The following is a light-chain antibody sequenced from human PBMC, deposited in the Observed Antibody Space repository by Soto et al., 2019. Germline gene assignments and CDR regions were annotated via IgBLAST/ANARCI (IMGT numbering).Light chain of an antibody. CDR2: DAS. V-gene: IGKV3-15*01. Sequence: ETMMTQSPDTLSVSLGERATLSCRASQSLRSSLAWYQQKPGQAPRLLIYDASTRATGIPARFSGSASGTEFTLTISSLQSEDFAVYYCQQYNDWPRTFGQGTKVDIK. CDR3: QQYNDWPRT. CDR1: QSLRSS. J-gene: IGKJ1*01.